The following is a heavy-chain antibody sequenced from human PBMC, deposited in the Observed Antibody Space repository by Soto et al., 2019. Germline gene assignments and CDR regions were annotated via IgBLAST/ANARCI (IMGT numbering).Heavy chain of an antibody. D-gene: IGHD3-22*01. J-gene: IGHJ4*02. Sequence: PGGSLRLSCAASGFSFSIHAMHWIRQAPGKGLEWVALMSYDRVTETYADSVRGRFTISRDHSTNTLYLQMNNLRPEDTAIYYCAKDMAYYYDSSGPRPGSGIDFWGQGTLVTVSS. V-gene: IGHV3-30*18. CDR1: GFSFSIHA. CDR3: AKDMAYYYDSSGPRPGSGIDF. CDR2: MSYDRVTE.